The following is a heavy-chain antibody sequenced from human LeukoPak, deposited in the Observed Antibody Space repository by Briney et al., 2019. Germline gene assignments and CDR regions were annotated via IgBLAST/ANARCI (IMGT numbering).Heavy chain of an antibody. J-gene: IGHJ4*02. CDR1: GFTFSSYN. CDR3: ARSTGGRYLFDY. CDR2: ITISSSYI. V-gene: IGHV3-21*01. Sequence: GGSLRLSCAASGFTFSSYNINWVRQAPGKGLEWVSSITISSSYIYYADSVKGRFTISRDNAKNSLYLQMNSLRAEDTAVYHCARSTGGRYLFDYWGQGTLVTVSS. D-gene: IGHD6-19*01.